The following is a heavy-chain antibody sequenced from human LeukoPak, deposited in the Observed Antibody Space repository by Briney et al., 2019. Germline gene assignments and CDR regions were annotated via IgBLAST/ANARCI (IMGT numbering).Heavy chain of an antibody. Sequence: GRSLRLSCAASGFTFSSYGMHWVRQAPGKGLEWVAVIWYDGSNKYHADSVKGRFTISRDNSKNTLYLQMNSLRAEDTAVYYCAKDRASIAVADFDYWGQGTLVTVSS. D-gene: IGHD6-19*01. J-gene: IGHJ4*02. V-gene: IGHV3-33*06. CDR2: IWYDGSNK. CDR3: AKDRASIAVADFDY. CDR1: GFTFSSYG.